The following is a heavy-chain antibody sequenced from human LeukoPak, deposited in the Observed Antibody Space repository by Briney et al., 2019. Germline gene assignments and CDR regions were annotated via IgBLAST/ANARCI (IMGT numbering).Heavy chain of an antibody. J-gene: IGHJ4*02. V-gene: IGHV1-69*13. CDR1: GGTFSSYA. Sequence: EASVKVSCKASGGTFSSYAISWVRQAPGQGLEWMGGIIPIFGTANYAQKFQGRVTITADESTSTAYMELSTLRYEDTAFYYCARGLTNTYYYDSSGSDFDYWGQGTLVTVSS. CDR2: IIPIFGTA. CDR3: ARGLTNTYYYDSSGSDFDY. D-gene: IGHD3-22*01.